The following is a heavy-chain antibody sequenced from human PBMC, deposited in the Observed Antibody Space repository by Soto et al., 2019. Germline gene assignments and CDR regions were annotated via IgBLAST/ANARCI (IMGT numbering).Heavy chain of an antibody. CDR1: GFTFSSYS. Sequence: KPGGSLRLSCAASGFTFSSYSMNWVRQAPGKGLEWVSSISSSSSYIYYADSVKGRFTISRDNAKNSLYLQMNSLRAEDTAVYYCARDTGIFATKYYFDYWGQGTLVTVSS. V-gene: IGHV3-21*01. D-gene: IGHD4-4*01. CDR2: ISSSSSYI. CDR3: ARDTGIFATKYYFDY. J-gene: IGHJ4*02.